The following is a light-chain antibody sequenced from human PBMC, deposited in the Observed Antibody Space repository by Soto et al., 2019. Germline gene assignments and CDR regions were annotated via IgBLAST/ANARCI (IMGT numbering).Light chain of an antibody. CDR3: QQYNNWPLT. J-gene: IGKJ4*01. Sequence: EIVMTQSPATLSVSPGERATLSCRASQSVSSNLAWYLQKPGQAPRLLISGASTRATGIPARFSGSGSGTEFTLTISSLQSEDFAVYYCQQYNNWPLTFGGGTKVGIK. CDR2: GAS. V-gene: IGKV3-15*01. CDR1: QSVSSN.